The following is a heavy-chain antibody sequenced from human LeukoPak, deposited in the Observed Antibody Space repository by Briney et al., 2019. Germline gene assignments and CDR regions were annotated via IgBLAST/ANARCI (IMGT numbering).Heavy chain of an antibody. V-gene: IGHV3-33*06. CDR3: AKDLGDIVATLDY. Sequence: GRSLRLSCAASGFTFSSYGMHWVRQAPGKGLEWVAVIWYDGSNKYYADSVKGRFTISRDNPKNTLYLQMNSLRAEDTAVYYCAKDLGDIVATLDYWGQGTLVTVSS. D-gene: IGHD5-12*01. CDR1: GFTFSSYG. CDR2: IWYDGSNK. J-gene: IGHJ4*02.